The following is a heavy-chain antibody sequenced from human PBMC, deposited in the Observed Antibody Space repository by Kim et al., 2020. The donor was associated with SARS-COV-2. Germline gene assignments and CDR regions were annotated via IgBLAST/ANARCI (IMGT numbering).Heavy chain of an antibody. J-gene: IGHJ3*02. V-gene: IGHV3-30*04. CDR2: ISYDGNNR. D-gene: IGHD2-15*01. CDR3: ASLRADYCSGGSCYPDAFDI. Sequence: GGSLRLSCAASGFTFSSYAMHWVRQAPGKGLEWVAVISYDGNNRYYADSVRGRFTISRDNSKNTLYLQMNSLRAEDTAVYSCASLRADYCSGGSCYPDAFDIWGQGTMVTVSS. CDR1: GFTFSSYA.